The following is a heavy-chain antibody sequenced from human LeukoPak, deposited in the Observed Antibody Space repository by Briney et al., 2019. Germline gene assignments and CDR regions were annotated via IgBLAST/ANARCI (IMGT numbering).Heavy chain of an antibody. CDR2: INHSGST. J-gene: IGHJ5*02. CDR1: GGSFSGYY. D-gene: IGHD3-10*01. V-gene: IGHV4-34*01. Sequence: SETLSLTCAVYGGSFSGYYWSWIRQPPGKGLEWIGEINHSGSTNYNPSLKSRVTKSVDTSKNQFSLKLSSVTAADTAVYYCARGPRRSRVRGDGWFDPWGQGTLVTVSS. CDR3: ARGPRRSRVRGDGWFDP.